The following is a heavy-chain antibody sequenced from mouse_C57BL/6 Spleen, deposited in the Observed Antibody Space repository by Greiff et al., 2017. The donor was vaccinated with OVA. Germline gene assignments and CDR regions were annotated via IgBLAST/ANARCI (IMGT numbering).Heavy chain of an antibody. D-gene: IGHD1-1*01. J-gene: IGHJ1*03. V-gene: IGHV1-64*01. CDR2: IHPNSGST. CDR3: ARGGYGSSYDFDV. CDR1: GYTFTSYC. Sequence: QVQLQQPGAELVKPGASVKLSCKASGYTFTSYCMHWVKQRPGQGLEWIGMIHPNSGSTNYNEKFKSKATLTVDKSSSTAYMQLSSLTSEDSAVYYCARGGYGSSYDFDVWGTGTTVTVSS.